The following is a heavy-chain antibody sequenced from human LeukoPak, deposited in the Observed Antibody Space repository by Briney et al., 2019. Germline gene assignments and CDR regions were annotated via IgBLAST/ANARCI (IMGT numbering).Heavy chain of an antibody. D-gene: IGHD3-22*01. CDR2: INHSGST. J-gene: IGHJ4*02. CDR1: GGSFSGYY. V-gene: IGHV4-34*01. Sequence: PSETLSLTCAVYGGSFSGYYWGWIRQPPGKGLEWIGEINHSGSTNYNPSLKSRVNISVDTSKNQFSLKLSSVTAADTAVYYCARRYYYDSSGSQSSPIDYWGQGTLVTVSS. CDR3: ARRYYYDSSGSQSSPIDY.